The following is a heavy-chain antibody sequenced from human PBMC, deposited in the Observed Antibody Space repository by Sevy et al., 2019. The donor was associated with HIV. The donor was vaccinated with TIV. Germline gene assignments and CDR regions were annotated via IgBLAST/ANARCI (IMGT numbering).Heavy chain of an antibody. Sequence: GGSLRLSCSTSGLSFSRAWLHWVRQAPGKGLEGVGRIKANTDGGTTDYGAPVKRRFTISRDDSAHTVYLQMNGLTTEDSGLYYCTTRGGYWGQGTLVTVSS. D-gene: IGHD3-10*01. J-gene: IGHJ4*02. CDR1: GLSFSRAW. V-gene: IGHV3-15*07. CDR3: TTRGGY. CDR2: IKANTDGGTT.